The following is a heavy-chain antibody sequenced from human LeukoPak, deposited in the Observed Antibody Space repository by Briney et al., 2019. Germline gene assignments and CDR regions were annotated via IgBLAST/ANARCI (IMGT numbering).Heavy chain of an antibody. CDR2: IDQDGSER. CDR3: AGARGWEFSS. D-gene: IGHD1-26*01. V-gene: IGHV3-7*01. CDR1: GFTFRSYW. J-gene: IGHJ5*02. Sequence: GGSLRLSCAASGFTFRSYWMTWVRQAPGKGLEWVATIDQDGSERYYADSVKGRFTISRDNHKNSLYVQMNSLRGDDTAVYYCAGARGWEFSSWGQGTLVTVSS.